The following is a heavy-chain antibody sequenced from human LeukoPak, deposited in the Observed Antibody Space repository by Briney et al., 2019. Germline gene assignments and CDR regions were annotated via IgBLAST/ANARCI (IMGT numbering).Heavy chain of an antibody. V-gene: IGHV3-23*01. Sequence: GGSLRLCCAASGFNFSSYAMSWVRQAPGKGLEWVSGISGSGTSTYYADFVQGRFTISRDNSNNTVYLHMNSLRAGETAVYYCAKVVTTFDWLSKGFDSWGQGTLVTVSS. CDR1: GFNFSSYA. J-gene: IGHJ4*02. CDR2: ISGSGTST. D-gene: IGHD3-9*01. CDR3: AKVVTTFDWLSKGFDS.